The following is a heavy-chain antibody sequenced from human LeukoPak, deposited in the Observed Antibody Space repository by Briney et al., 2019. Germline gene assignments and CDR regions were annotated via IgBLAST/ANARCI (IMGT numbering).Heavy chain of an antibody. CDR2: ISAYNGNT. CDR3: ARDLPHYDFWSGYYSSPVDYGMDV. J-gene: IGHJ6*02. D-gene: IGHD3-3*01. Sequence: PVASVKVSCKASGYTFTGYYMHWVRQAPGQGLEWMGWISAYNGNTNYAQKLQGRVTMTTDTSTSTAYMELRSLRSDDTAVYYCARDLPHYDFWSGYYSSPVDYGMDVWGQGTTVTVSS. V-gene: IGHV1-18*04. CDR1: GYTFTGYY.